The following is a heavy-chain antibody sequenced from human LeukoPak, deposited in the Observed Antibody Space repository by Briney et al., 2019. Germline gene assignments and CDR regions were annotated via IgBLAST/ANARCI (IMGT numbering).Heavy chain of an antibody. CDR3: ARGGYSFDY. V-gene: IGHV3-7*01. Sequence: GGSLRLSCAASGLSLSGYWMTWVRQAPGKGLEWVARLHADGVEQNYVDSVTGRFTMSRDNAKNSLDLQMNSLRVEDTAVYYCARGGYSFDYLGQGTLVAVSS. CDR1: GLSLSGYW. CDR2: LHADGVEQ. J-gene: IGHJ4*02. D-gene: IGHD5-18*01.